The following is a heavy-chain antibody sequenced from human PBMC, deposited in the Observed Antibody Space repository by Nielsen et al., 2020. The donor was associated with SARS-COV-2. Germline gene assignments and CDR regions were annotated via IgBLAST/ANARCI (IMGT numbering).Heavy chain of an antibody. CDR3: AKEVAAADSSDFDY. Sequence: GGSLRLSCAASGFTFNNYGFDWVRQAPGKGLEWVAITSYDGSRQIYADSVKGRFIISRDNSKNTLYLHMNNLRAEDTAVYYCAKEVAAADSSDFDYWGQGTLVTVSS. D-gene: IGHD6-13*01. CDR1: GFTFNNYG. J-gene: IGHJ4*02. CDR2: TSYDGSRQ. V-gene: IGHV3-30*18.